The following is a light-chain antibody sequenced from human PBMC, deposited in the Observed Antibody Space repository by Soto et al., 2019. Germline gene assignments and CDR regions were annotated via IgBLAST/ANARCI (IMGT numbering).Light chain of an antibody. J-gene: IGLJ3*02. Sequence: QSALTQPPSASGTPGQRVTISCSGSSSNIGSNYVYWYQQLPGTAPKLLIYSNHQRPSGVPDRFSGSKSGTSASLVISGLQSEDEADYYCAAWDDTLNGWVFGGGTKLTVL. CDR2: SNH. CDR1: SSNIGSNY. V-gene: IGLV1-44*01. CDR3: AAWDDTLNGWV.